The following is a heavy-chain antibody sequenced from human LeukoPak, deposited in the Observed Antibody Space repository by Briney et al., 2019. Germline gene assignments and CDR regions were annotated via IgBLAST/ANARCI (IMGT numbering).Heavy chain of an antibody. J-gene: IGHJ4*02. D-gene: IGHD3-10*01. Sequence: GGSLRLSCAVSGFTFSNYAMNWVRQAPGKGLEWVSSISSSSSYIYYADSVKGRFTISRDNAKNSLYLQMNSLRAEDTAVYYCANGELWFGESDYWGQGTLVTVSS. CDR2: ISSSSSYI. CDR3: ANGELWFGESDY. CDR1: GFTFSNYA. V-gene: IGHV3-21*04.